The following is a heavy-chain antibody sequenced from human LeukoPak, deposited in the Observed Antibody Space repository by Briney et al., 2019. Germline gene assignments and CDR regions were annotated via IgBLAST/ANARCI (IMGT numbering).Heavy chain of an antibody. D-gene: IGHD6-19*01. CDR3: ARDKHSSGLIDY. V-gene: IGHV3-21*01. J-gene: IGHJ4*02. Sequence: PGGYLRLSCAASGFTFSSYSMNWVRQAPGKGLEWVSSISSSSSYIYYADSVKGRFTIPRDNAKNSLYLRMNSLRAEDTAVYYCARDKHSSGLIDYWGQGTLVTVSS. CDR2: ISSSSSYI. CDR1: GFTFSSYS.